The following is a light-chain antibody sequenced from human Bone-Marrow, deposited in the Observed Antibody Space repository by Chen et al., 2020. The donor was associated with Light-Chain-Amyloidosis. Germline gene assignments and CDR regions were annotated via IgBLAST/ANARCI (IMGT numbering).Light chain of an antibody. CDR3: QQGQSLPRT. Sequence: DIQMTQSPSSVSASAGDRVTITCRASQDVSDYLAWYQQKPGKAPELLIYAASSLQSGVPSRFTGSGSGTDFTLTISGLQHEDFATYYCQQGQSLPRTFGQGTKLEIK. J-gene: IGKJ2*01. CDR1: QDVSDY. CDR2: AAS. V-gene: IGKV1-12*01.